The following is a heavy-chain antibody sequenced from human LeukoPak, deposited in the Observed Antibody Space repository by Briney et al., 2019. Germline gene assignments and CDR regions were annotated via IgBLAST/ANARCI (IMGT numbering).Heavy chain of an antibody. D-gene: IGHD2-21*02. CDR1: GFTFSSYN. Sequence: GGSLRLSCAASGFTFSSYNMNWVRQAPGKGLEWVSSISDRGTYIYYADSVKGRFTISRDNAKNSLYLQMNSLRAEDTAVYYCARDLVVVTGIPGYYYGMDVWGQGTTVTVSS. CDR3: ARDLVVVTGIPGYYYGMDV. J-gene: IGHJ6*02. CDR2: ISDRGTYI. V-gene: IGHV3-21*01.